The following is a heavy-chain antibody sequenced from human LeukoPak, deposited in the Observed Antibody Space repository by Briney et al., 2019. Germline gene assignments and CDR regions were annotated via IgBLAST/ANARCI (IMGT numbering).Heavy chain of an antibody. Sequence: GGSLRLSCAASGFTFSSYAMSWVRQAPGKGLEWVSGIGDSGGNKYYADSVKGRFTISRDNSKNTLFLQMNSLRAEDTALYYCAEGEDFLSGFNCWGQGNPGTGSS. CDR2: IGDSGGNK. J-gene: IGHJ4*03. CDR1: GFTFSSYA. V-gene: IGHV3-23*01. D-gene: IGHD3-3*01. CDR3: AEGEDFLSGFNC.